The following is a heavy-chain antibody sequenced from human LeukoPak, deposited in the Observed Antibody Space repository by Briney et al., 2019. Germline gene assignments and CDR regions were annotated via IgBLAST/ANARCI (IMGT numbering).Heavy chain of an antibody. J-gene: IGHJ5*02. Sequence: SETLSLTCTVSGGSISSGGYYWSWIRQPPGKGREWIGYIYHSGSTYYNPSLKSRVTISVDRSKNQFSLKLSSVTAADTAVYYCARFPSSWAGFDPWGQGTLVTVSS. D-gene: IGHD6-13*01. V-gene: IGHV4-30-2*01. CDR1: GGSISSGGYY. CDR2: IYHSGST. CDR3: ARFPSSWAGFDP.